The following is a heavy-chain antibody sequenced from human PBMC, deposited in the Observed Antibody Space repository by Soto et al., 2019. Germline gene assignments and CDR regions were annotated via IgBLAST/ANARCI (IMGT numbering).Heavy chain of an antibody. CDR2: IIPIFGTA. V-gene: IGHV1-69*06. CDR3: ASEYYYDSSGYHSHFDY. Sequence: SVKVSCKASGGTFSSYAISWVRQAPGQGLEWMGGIIPIFGTANYAQKFQGRVTITADKSTSTAYMELSSLRSEDTAVYYCASEYYYDSSGYHSHFDYWGQGTLVTVSS. J-gene: IGHJ4*02. D-gene: IGHD3-22*01. CDR1: GGTFSSYA.